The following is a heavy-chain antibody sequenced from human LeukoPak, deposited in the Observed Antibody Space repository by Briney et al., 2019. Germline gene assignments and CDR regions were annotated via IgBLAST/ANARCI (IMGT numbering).Heavy chain of an antibody. CDR3: ARDIVVVPAAIYHFDY. CDR1: GGSVSSGSYY. D-gene: IGHD2-2*01. V-gene: IGHV4-61*01. CDR2: IYYSGST. J-gene: IGHJ4*02. Sequence: MSSETLSLTCTVSGGSVSSGSYYWSWIRQPPGKGLEWIGYIYYSGSTNYNPSLKSRVTISVDTSKNQFSLKLSSVTAADTAVYYCARDIVVVPAAIYHFDYWGQGTLVTVSS.